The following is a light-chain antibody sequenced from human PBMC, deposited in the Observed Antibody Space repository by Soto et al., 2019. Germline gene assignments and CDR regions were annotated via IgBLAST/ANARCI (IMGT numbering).Light chain of an antibody. Sequence: EIVLTQSPGTLSLSPGERATLSCRASQSVSSTYLAWYQQKLGQAPRLLIYGASSRATGVPDRFSGSGSGTDFTLTISRLDPEDFAVYYCQQYGSSPGTFDQGTKLEIK. CDR3: QQYGSSPGT. CDR1: QSVSSTY. V-gene: IGKV3-20*01. CDR2: GAS. J-gene: IGKJ2*01.